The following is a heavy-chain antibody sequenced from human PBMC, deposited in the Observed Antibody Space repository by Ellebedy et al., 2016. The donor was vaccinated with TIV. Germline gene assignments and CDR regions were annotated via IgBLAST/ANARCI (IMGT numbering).Heavy chain of an antibody. CDR1: GFIFDDYA. Sequence: GGSLRLSCAASGFIFDDYAMHWVRQAPGKGLEWVGRIKSKQDGGATDYGAPVKGRFIISRDDSRNTLDLQMSRLRDEDTAVYYCAREDESYGMDVWGQGTTVTVSS. V-gene: IGHV3-15*01. J-gene: IGHJ6*02. CDR3: AREDESYGMDV. CDR2: IKSKQDGGAT.